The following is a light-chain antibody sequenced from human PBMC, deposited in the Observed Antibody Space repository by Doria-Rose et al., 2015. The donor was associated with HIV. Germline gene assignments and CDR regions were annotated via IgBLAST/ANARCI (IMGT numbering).Light chain of an antibody. CDR3: QQRSNWPPIFT. J-gene: IGKJ3*01. V-gene: IGKV3-11*01. CDR1: QSVSSN. CDR2: DAS. Sequence: SPGERATLSCRASQSVSSNLAWYQQKPGQAPRLLIYDASNRAAGIPARFSGSGSGTDLTLTISSLEPEDFAVYFCQQRSNWPPIFTFGPGTKVDI.